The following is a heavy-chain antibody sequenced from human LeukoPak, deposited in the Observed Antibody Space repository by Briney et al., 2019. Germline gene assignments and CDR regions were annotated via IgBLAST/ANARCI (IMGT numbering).Heavy chain of an antibody. J-gene: IGHJ4*02. CDR3: ATGPMVRGVIINDY. V-gene: IGHV1-24*01. Sequence: ASVKVSCKVSGYTLTELSMHWLRQVPGKGLEWMGGFDPEDGETIYAQKFQGRVTMTEDTSTDTAYMELSSLRSEDTAVYYCATGPMVRGVIINDYWGQGTLVTVSS. CDR2: FDPEDGET. CDR1: GYTLTELS. D-gene: IGHD3-10*01.